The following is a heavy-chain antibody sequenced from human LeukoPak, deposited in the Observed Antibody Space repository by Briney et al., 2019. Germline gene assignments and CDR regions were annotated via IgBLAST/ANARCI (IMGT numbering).Heavy chain of an antibody. CDR3: AREESIGRYQFLHEY. D-gene: IGHD1-26*01. CDR2: VIPIFSTA. Sequence: ASVKVSCKASGGTFSNYAIGWVRQAPGQGLEWMGGVIPIFSTANYAQKFQGRVTITADRSTSTAYMELSSLRSEDTAVYYCAREESIGRYQFLHEYWGQGTLVTVSS. V-gene: IGHV1-69*06. CDR1: GGTFSNYA. J-gene: IGHJ4*02.